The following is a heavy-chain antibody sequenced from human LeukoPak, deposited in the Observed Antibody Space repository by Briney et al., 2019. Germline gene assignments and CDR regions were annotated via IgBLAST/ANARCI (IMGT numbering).Heavy chain of an antibody. J-gene: IGHJ4*02. V-gene: IGHV4-39*07. Sequence: SSETLSLTCTVSGGSISSSSYYWGWIRQPPGKGLEWIGSIYYSGSTYYNPSLKSRVTISVDTSKNQFSLKLSSVTAADTAVYYCARVSGGNDYWGQGTLVTVSS. D-gene: IGHD2-15*01. CDR1: GGSISSSSYY. CDR3: ARVSGGNDY. CDR2: IYYSGST.